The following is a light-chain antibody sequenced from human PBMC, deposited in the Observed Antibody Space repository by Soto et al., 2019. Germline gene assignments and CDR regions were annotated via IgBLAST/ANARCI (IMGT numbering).Light chain of an antibody. J-gene: IGKJ4*01. CDR3: QQYHYWPLT. V-gene: IGKV3D-15*01. CDR1: QSVSSN. Sequence: EIVMTQSPATLSVSPGESATLSCRASQSVSSNFAWYQQRPAQAPRLLIYDVSTRATGVPTRFSGSGSGTEFTLTISSLQSEDFAVYYCQQYHYWPLTFGGGTRVEIK. CDR2: DVS.